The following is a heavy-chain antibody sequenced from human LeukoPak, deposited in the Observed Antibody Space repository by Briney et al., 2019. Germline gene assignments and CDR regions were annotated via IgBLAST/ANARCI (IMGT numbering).Heavy chain of an antibody. J-gene: IGHJ6*02. D-gene: IGHD2-2*01. CDR3: ARENIVVVPGDYYYGMDV. V-gene: IGHV1-2*02. Sequence: GASVTVSCKASGYTFTGYYMHWVRQAPGQGLEWMGWINPNSGGTNYAQKFQGRVTMTRDTSISTAYMELSRLRSDDTAVYYCARENIVVVPGDYYYGMDVWGQGTTVTVSS. CDR1: GYTFTGYY. CDR2: INPNSGGT.